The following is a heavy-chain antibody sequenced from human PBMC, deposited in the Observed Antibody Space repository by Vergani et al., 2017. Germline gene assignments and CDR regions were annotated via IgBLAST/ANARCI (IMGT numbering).Heavy chain of an antibody. CDR2: IYSGDET. CDR3: ARGNYYGSGTYVDP. Sequence: ELQLVESGGGLVQPGGSLRLSCAASGSTVSANYMSWGRQAPGKGLEWVSHIYSGDETYYADSVKCRVTISRDTSKNTLHLQINNLRVEDTAVYYCARGNYYGSGTYVDPWGQGTLVTVSS. D-gene: IGHD3-10*01. J-gene: IGHJ5*02. CDR1: GSTVSANY. V-gene: IGHV3-66*02.